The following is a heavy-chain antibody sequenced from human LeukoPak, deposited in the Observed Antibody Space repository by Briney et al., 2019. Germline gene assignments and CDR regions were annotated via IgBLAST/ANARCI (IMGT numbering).Heavy chain of an antibody. CDR1: GGSISSSSYY. CDR2: IYYSGST. D-gene: IGHD6-13*01. Sequence: PSETLSLTCTVSGGSISSSSYYWGWIRQPPGEGLEWIGSIYYSGSTYYNPSLKSRVTISVDTSKNQFSLRLSSVTAADTAVYYCARRELPEQQLVSWGQGTLVTVSS. V-gene: IGHV4-39*01. CDR3: ARRELPEQQLVS. J-gene: IGHJ5*02.